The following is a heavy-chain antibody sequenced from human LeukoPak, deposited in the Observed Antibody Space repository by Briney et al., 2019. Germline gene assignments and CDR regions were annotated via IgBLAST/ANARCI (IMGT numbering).Heavy chain of an antibody. CDR2: IIPLFDTA. Sequence: ASVKVSCKASGYTFTSYDISWVRQAPGQGLEWMGGIIPLFDTADYAQKFQGRLTITADESTSTAYMELSSLRAEDTAVYYCARDLVGSHTGYSSGAWDYWGQGTLVTVSS. D-gene: IGHD3-9*01. J-gene: IGHJ4*02. CDR3: ARDLVGSHTGYSSGAWDY. CDR1: GYTFTSYD. V-gene: IGHV1-69*13.